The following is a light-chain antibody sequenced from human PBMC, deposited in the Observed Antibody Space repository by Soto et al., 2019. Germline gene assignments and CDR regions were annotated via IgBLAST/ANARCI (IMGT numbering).Light chain of an antibody. Sequence: IPMTQSPSALSAYVGDRATITCRASQSISSFLNWYQQKPGKAPHLLIYAASSLRYGVPSRFRGSESGTEFTLTISSLQPEDFATYFCQQSYTTPWTFGQGTKVDIK. CDR2: AAS. CDR3: QQSYTTPWT. J-gene: IGKJ1*01. V-gene: IGKV1-39*01. CDR1: QSISSF.